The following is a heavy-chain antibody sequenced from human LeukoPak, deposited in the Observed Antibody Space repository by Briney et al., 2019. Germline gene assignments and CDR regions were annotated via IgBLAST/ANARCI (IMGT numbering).Heavy chain of an antibody. J-gene: IGHJ4*01. D-gene: IGHD3-22*01. CDR3: ARGVLSSGYYYYFDY. Sequence: SETLSLTCTVSGGSISTYYWSWIRQPPGKGLEWIGYIYDSGTTNYNPSLKSRVNISVDTSKNQFSLKLRSVTAADTAVYYCARGVLSSGYYYYFDYWGQGTLVTVSS. CDR2: IYDSGTT. V-gene: IGHV4-59*01. CDR1: GGSISTYY.